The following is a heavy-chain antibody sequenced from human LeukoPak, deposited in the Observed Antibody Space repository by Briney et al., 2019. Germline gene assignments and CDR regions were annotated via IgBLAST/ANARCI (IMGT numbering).Heavy chain of an antibody. CDR2: ISPNGGGT. Sequence: ASVKVSCKASGYTFIDYSLHWVRQAPGQGLQWMGWISPNGGGTNYAQEFRGRVTMTRDTSINTAYMELSGLRSDDTAVYYCARKINYRGYLYWGQGTLVIVSS. V-gene: IGHV1-2*02. J-gene: IGHJ4*02. D-gene: IGHD2-2*03. CDR3: ARKINYRGYLY. CDR1: GYTFIDYS.